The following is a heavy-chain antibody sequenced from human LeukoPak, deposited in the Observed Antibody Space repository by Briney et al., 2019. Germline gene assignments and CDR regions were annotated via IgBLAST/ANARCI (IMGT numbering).Heavy chain of an antibody. J-gene: IGHJ4*02. CDR3: ARVRRDGYNPFDY. CDR1: GGSISSYY. CDR2: IYYSGST. V-gene: IGHV4-59*12. Sequence: PSETLSLTCIVSGGSISSYYWSWIRQPPGKGLEWIGYIYYSGSTNYNPSLKSRVTISVDTSKNQFSLKLSSVTAADTAVYYCARVRRDGYNPFDYWGQGTLVTVSS. D-gene: IGHD5-24*01.